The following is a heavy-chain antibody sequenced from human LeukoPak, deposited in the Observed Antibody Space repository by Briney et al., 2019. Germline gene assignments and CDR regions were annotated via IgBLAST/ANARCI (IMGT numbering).Heavy chain of an antibody. V-gene: IGHV1-8*02. CDR3: ARNLAMTGDFDN. D-gene: IGHD2-2*01. CDR1: GYTFTTYY. Sequence: ASVKVSCNASGYTFTTYYIHWVRQAPGQGLEWLGWMNPNNGRTGYAQTFQGRVTMTRDTSISTAYMELRSLRSEDTAVYYCARNLAMTGDFDNWGQGTLVTVSS. CDR2: MNPNNGRT. J-gene: IGHJ4*02.